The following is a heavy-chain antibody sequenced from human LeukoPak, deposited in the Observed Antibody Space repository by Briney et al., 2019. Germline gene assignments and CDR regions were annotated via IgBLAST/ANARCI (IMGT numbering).Heavy chain of an antibody. J-gene: IGHJ4*02. Sequence: GGSLRLSCAASEFTFSTYAMSWVRQAPGKGLEWVSAISGSGGSTYYADSVRGRFTISRDNSKNTVYLQMNSLRAEDTAVYYCAKGRIVVVISGEYYFDYWGQGTLVTVSS. D-gene: IGHD3-22*01. CDR2: ISGSGGST. V-gene: IGHV3-23*01. CDR1: EFTFSTYA. CDR3: AKGRIVVVISGEYYFDY.